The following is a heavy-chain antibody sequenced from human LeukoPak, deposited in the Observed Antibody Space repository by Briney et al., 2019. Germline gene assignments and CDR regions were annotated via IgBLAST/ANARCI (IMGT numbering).Heavy chain of an antibody. D-gene: IGHD6-6*01. Sequence: ASVKVSCKASGYTFTSYAMHWVRQAPGQRLEWMGWINAGNGNTKYSQKFQGRVTITRDTSASTAYMELSSLRSEDTAVYYCARERPAGMAARPGGWFDPWGQGTLVTVSS. CDR3: ARERPAGMAARPGGWFDP. CDR1: GYTFTSYA. J-gene: IGHJ5*02. V-gene: IGHV1-3*01. CDR2: INAGNGNT.